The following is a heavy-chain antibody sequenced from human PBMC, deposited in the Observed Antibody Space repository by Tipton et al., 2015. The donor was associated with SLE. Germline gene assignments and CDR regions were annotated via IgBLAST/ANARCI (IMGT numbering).Heavy chain of an antibody. CDR2: IYYSGRT. V-gene: IGHV4-59*12. CDR3: ARRETGSGSYSKWGFDY. Sequence: TLSLTCTVSGGSISSYYWSWIRQPPGKGLEWIGYIYYSGRTNYNPSLKSRVAISVDTSKNQFSLRLTSVTAADTAVYYCARRETGSGSYSKWGFDYWGQGTLVTVSS. CDR1: GGSISSYY. D-gene: IGHD3-10*01. J-gene: IGHJ4*02.